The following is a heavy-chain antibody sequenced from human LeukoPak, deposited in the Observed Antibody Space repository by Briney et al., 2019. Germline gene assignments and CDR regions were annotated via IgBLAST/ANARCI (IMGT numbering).Heavy chain of an antibody. D-gene: IGHD6-13*01. V-gene: IGHV3-48*01. CDR3: AKERAAAVEGYFDY. CDR1: DLTFSNYE. J-gene: IGHJ4*02. Sequence: GGSLRLSCTSSDLTFSNYEMHWVRQAPGKGLDWVSYISSSSSTIYYADSVKGRFTISRDNSKNTLYLQMNSLRAEDTAVYYCAKERAAAVEGYFDYWGQGTLVTVSS. CDR2: ISSSSSTI.